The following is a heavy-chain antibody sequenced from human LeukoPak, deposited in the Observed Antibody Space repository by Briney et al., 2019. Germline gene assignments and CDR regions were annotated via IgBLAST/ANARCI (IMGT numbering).Heavy chain of an antibody. J-gene: IGHJ4*02. Sequence: SETLSLTCTVSVGSISDDGYHWSWIRQHPGKGLEWIGYIYYTGSTYYNPSLKSRVTISVDTSKHQFSLKLSCVTAADTAVYYCARASLDYGDYPYYFDYWGQGTLVTVSS. CDR3: ARASLDYGDYPYYFDY. CDR1: VGSISDDGYH. CDR2: IYYTGST. D-gene: IGHD4-17*01. V-gene: IGHV4-31*03.